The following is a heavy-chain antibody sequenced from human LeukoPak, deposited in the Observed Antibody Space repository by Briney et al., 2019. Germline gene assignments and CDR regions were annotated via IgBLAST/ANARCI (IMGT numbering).Heavy chain of an antibody. CDR3: ARGGFTYGYHY. Sequence: GGSLRLSCAASGFTFSSYEMNWVRQAPGKGLEWVSYITDSGTTIYYADSVKDRFTISRDNAKNSLYLQMNSLRAEDTALYYCARGGFTYGYHYWGQGTLVTVSS. J-gene: IGHJ4*02. D-gene: IGHD5-18*01. V-gene: IGHV3-48*03. CDR1: GFTFSSYE. CDR2: ITDSGTTI.